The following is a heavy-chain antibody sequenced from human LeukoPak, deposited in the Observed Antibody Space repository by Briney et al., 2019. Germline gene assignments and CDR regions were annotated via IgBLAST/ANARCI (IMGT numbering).Heavy chain of an antibody. D-gene: IGHD3-16*01. V-gene: IGHV3-30*14. Sequence: GGSLRLSCAASGFTFSSYAMHWVRQAPGKGPEWVAVISDDGSIEVYTDSVKGRFTISRDNSKNTLYLQMNSLRAEDTAVYYCARDEGGGSFDPWGQGTLVTVSS. CDR1: GFTFSSYA. CDR2: ISDDGSIE. CDR3: ARDEGGGSFDP. J-gene: IGHJ5*02.